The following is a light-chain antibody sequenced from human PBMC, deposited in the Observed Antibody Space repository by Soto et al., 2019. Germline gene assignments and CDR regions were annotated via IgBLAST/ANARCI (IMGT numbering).Light chain of an antibody. Sequence: DIQMTQSPSTLSASVGDRVTITCRASQTVNTWLAWYQQKPGKAPKVLIFDASSFKTGVPSRFSGSGSETEFTLTISGLQPDDFASYYCQQYNSYSWTFGQGTKVDI. CDR1: QTVNTW. V-gene: IGKV1-5*01. CDR2: DAS. J-gene: IGKJ1*01. CDR3: QQYNSYSWT.